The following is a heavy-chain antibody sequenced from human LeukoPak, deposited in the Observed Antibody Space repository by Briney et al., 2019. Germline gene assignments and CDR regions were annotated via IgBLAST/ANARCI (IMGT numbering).Heavy chain of an antibody. J-gene: IGHJ4*02. CDR2: IYSGGST. Sequence: PGGSLRLSCAASGFTVSSNYMSWVRQAPGKGLDWVSVIYSGGSTYYADSVKGRFTISRDNSKNTLYLQMNSLRAGDTAVYYCIMVRVGYWGQGTLVTVSS. V-gene: IGHV3-66*01. CDR3: IMVRVGY. D-gene: IGHD3-10*01. CDR1: GFTVSSNY.